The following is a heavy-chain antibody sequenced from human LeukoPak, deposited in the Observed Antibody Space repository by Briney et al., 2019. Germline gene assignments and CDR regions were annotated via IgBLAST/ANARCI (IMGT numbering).Heavy chain of an antibody. D-gene: IGHD2/OR15-2a*01. V-gene: IGHV3-30*03. CDR3: AALNIPPEGAFDI. J-gene: IGHJ3*02. Sequence: QSGGSLRLSCAASGFTFSSYGMHWVRQAPGKGLEWVAVISYDGSNKYYADSVKGRFTISRDNSKNTLYLQMNSLRAEDTAVYYCAALNIPPEGAFDIWGQGTMVTVSS. CDR1: GFTFSSYG. CDR2: ISYDGSNK.